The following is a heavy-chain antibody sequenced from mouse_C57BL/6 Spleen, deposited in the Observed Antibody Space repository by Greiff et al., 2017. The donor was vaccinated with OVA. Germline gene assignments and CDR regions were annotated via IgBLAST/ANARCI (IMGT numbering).Heavy chain of an antibody. V-gene: IGHV1-54*01. Sequence: VQLQQSGAELVRPGTSVKVSCKASGYAFTNYLIEWVKQRPGQGLEWIGVINPGSGGTNYNEKFKGKATLTADKSSSTAYMQLSSLTSEDSAVYFCARDGIYYGSSYYYAMDYWGQGTSVTVSS. D-gene: IGHD1-1*01. J-gene: IGHJ4*01. CDR3: ARDGIYYGSSYYYAMDY. CDR2: INPGSGGT. CDR1: GYAFTNYL.